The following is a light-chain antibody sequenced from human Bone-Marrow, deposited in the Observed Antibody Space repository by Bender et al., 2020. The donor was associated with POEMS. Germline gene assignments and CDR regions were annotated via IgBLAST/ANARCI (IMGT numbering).Light chain of an antibody. J-gene: IGLJ2*01. CDR3: QAWDSSTVL. Sequence: SYVLTQPPSVSVAPGKTARITCSADALSKQHVHWYQQRPGQSPVLLIFQDSKRPSGIPERFSGSNSGNTATLTISGTQAMDEADYYCQAWDSSTVLFGGGTKLTVL. CDR2: QDS. V-gene: IGLV3-1*01. CDR1: ALSKQH.